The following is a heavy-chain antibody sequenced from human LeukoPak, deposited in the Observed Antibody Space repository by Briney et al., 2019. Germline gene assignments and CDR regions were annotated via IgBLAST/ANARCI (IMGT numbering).Heavy chain of an antibody. CDR3: ARSGRRLLAFDI. V-gene: IGHV3-21*01. J-gene: IGHJ3*02. CDR1: GFTFSSYS. D-gene: IGHD1-1*01. CDR2: ISSSSSYI. Sequence: GRSLRLSCAASGFTFSSYSMNWVRQAPGKGLEWVSSISSSSSYIYYADSVKGRFTISRDNAKNSLYLQMNSLRAEDTAVYYCARSGRRLLAFDIWGQGTMVTVSS.